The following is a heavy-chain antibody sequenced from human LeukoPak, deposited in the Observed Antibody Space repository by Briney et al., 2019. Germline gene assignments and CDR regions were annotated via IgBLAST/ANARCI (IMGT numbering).Heavy chain of an antibody. CDR3: ARDISAAYGMDV. CDR1: GFTFSDYY. CDR2: ISSSGSTI. V-gene: IGHV3-11*01. Sequence: GGSLRLSWAASGFTFSDYYMSWIRQAPGKRLEWVSYISSSGSTIYYADSVKGRFTISRDNAKNSLYLQMNSLRAEDTAVYYCARDISAAYGMDVWGQGTTVTVSS. J-gene: IGHJ6*02.